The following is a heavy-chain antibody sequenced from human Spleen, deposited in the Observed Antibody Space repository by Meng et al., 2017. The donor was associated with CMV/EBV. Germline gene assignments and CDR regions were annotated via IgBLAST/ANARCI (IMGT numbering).Heavy chain of an antibody. CDR2: INPSSGGT. D-gene: IGHD5-18*01. Sequence: ASVKVSCKASGYTFTAYYMHWVRQAPGQGLEWMGWINPSSGGTNGAQKFQGRVPLTRDTSISTASLELNRLRSDDAAVYYCVRDRHNWILARHVYYGLDVWGQGTTVTVSS. CDR3: VRDRHNWILARHVYYGLDV. CDR1: GYTFTAYY. J-gene: IGHJ6*02. V-gene: IGHV1-2*02.